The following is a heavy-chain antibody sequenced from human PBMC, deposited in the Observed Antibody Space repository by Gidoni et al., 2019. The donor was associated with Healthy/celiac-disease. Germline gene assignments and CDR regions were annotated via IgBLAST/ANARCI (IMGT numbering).Heavy chain of an antibody. CDR3: ARGAQYCSSTSCYKEYYFDY. V-gene: IGHV3-30-3*01. Sequence: QVQLVESGGGVVQPGRSLRLSCAASGFTFSSYAMHWVRQAPGKGLEWVAVISYDGSNKYYADSVKGRFTISRDNSKNTLYLQMNSLRAEDTAVYYCARGAQYCSSTSCYKEYYFDYWGQGTLVTVSS. J-gene: IGHJ4*02. D-gene: IGHD2-2*02. CDR2: ISYDGSNK. CDR1: GFTFSSYA.